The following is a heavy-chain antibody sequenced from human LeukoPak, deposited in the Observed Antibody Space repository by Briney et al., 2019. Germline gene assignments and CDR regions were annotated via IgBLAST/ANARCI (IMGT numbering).Heavy chain of an antibody. Sequence: GGSLRLSCAASGFTFSDYYMSWIRQAPGKGLEWVSYISDSGSTIYYADSVKGRFTISRDNAKNSLYLQMNSLRAEDTAVYYCARVSVYDYVWGRNLFDYWGQGTLVTVSS. CDR1: GFTFSDYY. V-gene: IGHV3-11*01. CDR2: ISDSGSTI. CDR3: ARVSVYDYVWGRNLFDY. D-gene: IGHD3-16*01. J-gene: IGHJ4*02.